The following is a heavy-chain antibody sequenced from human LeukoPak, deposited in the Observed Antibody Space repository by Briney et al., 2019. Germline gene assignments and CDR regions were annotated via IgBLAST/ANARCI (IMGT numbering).Heavy chain of an antibody. Sequence: PGGSLRLSCAASGFTFSSYAMHWVRQAPGKGLEWVAVISYDGSNKYYADSVKGRFTTSRDNSKNTLYLQMNSLRAEDTAVYYCARDRKPPFWSGYFGWFDPWGQGTLVTVSS. CDR1: GFTFSSYA. CDR2: ISYDGSNK. CDR3: ARDRKPPFWSGYFGWFDP. D-gene: IGHD3-3*01. J-gene: IGHJ5*02. V-gene: IGHV3-30-3*01.